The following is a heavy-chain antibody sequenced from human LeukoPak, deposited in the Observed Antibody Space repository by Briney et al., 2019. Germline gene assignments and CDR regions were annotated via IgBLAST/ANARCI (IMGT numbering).Heavy chain of an antibody. Sequence: GSLRFSCAASGFTFSSYSMNWVRQAPGKGLEWVSSISSSSYIYYADSVKGRFTISRDNAKNSLYLQMNSLRAEDTAVYYCARDNPPGYSSSWYLPYYYYYMDVWGKGTTVTVSS. D-gene: IGHD6-13*01. CDR1: GFTFSSYS. V-gene: IGHV3-21*01. CDR3: ARDNPPGYSSSWYLPYYYYYMDV. CDR2: ISSSSYI. J-gene: IGHJ6*03.